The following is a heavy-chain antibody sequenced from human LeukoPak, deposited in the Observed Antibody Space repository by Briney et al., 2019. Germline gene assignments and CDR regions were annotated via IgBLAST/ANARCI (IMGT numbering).Heavy chain of an antibody. CDR3: ARHTYSYGLDAFDI. D-gene: IGHD5-18*01. V-gene: IGHV4-59*08. Sequence: SETLSLTCTVSGGSISSYYWSWIRQPPGKGLEWIGYIYYSGSTNYNPSLKSRVTISVDTSKNQFSLKLSSVTAADTAVYYCARHTYSYGLDAFDIWGQGTMVTVSP. J-gene: IGHJ3*02. CDR1: GGSISSYY. CDR2: IYYSGST.